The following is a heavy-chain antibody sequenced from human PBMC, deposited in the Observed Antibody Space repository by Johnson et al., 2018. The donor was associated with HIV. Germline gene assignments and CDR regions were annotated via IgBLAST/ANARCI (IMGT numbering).Heavy chain of an antibody. CDR2: IKQDGSEE. V-gene: IGHV3-7*01. D-gene: IGHD1-26*01. CDR3: VSREWELHAFDI. Sequence: VQLVESGGGLVQPGGSLRLSCAVSGFTFSSYAMSWVRLAPGKGLEWVANIKQDGSEEYYVDSVKGRFTISRDNAKNSLYLQMNSLRAEDTAVYYCVSREWELHAFDIWGQGTMVTVSS. CDR1: GFTFSSYA. J-gene: IGHJ3*02.